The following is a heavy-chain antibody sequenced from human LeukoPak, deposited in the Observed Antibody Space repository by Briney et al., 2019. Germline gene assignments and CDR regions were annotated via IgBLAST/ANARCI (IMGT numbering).Heavy chain of an antibody. CDR2: IYTSGST. CDR3: ARDTYDYDFWSGYPEALGMDV. V-gene: IGHV4-61*02. Sequence: SETLSLTCTVSGGSISSGGYYWSWIRQHPGKGLEWIGRIYTSGSTNYNPSLKSRVTMSVDTSKNQFSLKLSSVTAADTAVYYCARDTYDYDFWSGYPEALGMDVWGQGTTVTVSS. D-gene: IGHD3-3*01. CDR1: GGSISSGGYY. J-gene: IGHJ6*02.